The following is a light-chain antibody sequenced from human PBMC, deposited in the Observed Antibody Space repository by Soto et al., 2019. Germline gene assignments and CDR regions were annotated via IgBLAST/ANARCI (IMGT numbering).Light chain of an antibody. CDR3: MQGTHWPWT. CDR1: QSLIHSDGSTY. J-gene: IGKJ1*01. CDR2: EVS. Sequence: DVVMTQSPLSLPVTLGQPASISCRSSQSLIHSDGSTYLSWFQQRPGRSPRRLIYEVSDRDSGVPDRFSGSGSGTDFQLKISRLEAEDVGVYYCMQGTHWPWTFGQGTEVEIK. V-gene: IGKV2-30*02.